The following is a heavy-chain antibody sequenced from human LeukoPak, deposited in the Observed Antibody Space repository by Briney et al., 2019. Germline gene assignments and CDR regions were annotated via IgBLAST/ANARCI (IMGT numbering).Heavy chain of an antibody. CDR3: ARATQHSGSYGGVYNWFDP. D-gene: IGHD1-26*01. Sequence: PSETLSLTCTVSGGSISTKSYIWSWIRQPAGKGLEWIGRIYSSGSTNYNPSLKSRVTISVDTSKNQFSLKLSSVTAADTAVYYCARATQHSGSYGGVYNWFDPWGQGTLVTVSS. V-gene: IGHV4-61*10. CDR2: IYSSGST. CDR1: GGSISTKSYI. J-gene: IGHJ5*02.